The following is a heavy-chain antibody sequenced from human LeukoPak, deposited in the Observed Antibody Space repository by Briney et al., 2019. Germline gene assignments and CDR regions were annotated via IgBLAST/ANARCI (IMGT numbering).Heavy chain of an antibody. D-gene: IGHD4-23*01. CDR3: AKAAHYGGNSAFDI. V-gene: IGHV3-30*18. J-gene: IGHJ1*01. CDR1: GFTFSGYG. Sequence: PGGSLRLSCAASGFTFSGYGMHWVRQAPGKGLEWVAVISYDGSNKYYADSVKGRFTISRDNSKNTLYLQMNSLRAEDTAVYYCAKAAHYGGNSAFDIWGQGTLVTVSS. CDR2: ISYDGSNK.